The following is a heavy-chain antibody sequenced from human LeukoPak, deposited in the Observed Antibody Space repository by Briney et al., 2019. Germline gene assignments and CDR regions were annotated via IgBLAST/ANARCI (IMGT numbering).Heavy chain of an antibody. Sequence: PGRSLTLTCAASGFIFDDYAMHWVRQAPGKGLEWVSGISWDSGIIGYADSVKGRFTIGRDNAKNSLYLQMDSLRPEDTALYYCVKDQTTVSLSGWFDSWGQGTLVTVSS. V-gene: IGHV3-9*01. CDR2: ISWDSGII. D-gene: IGHD4-17*01. CDR1: GFIFDDYA. CDR3: VKDQTTVSLSGWFDS. J-gene: IGHJ5*01.